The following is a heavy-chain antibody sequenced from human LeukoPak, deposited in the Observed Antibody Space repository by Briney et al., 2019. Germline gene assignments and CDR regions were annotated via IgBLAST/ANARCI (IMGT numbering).Heavy chain of an antibody. J-gene: IGHJ3*02. V-gene: IGHV3-48*04. CDR1: GFTLSTYS. CDR3: ARGNDSGTYYGDAFDI. D-gene: IGHD1-26*01. CDR2: ISSSGSTI. Sequence: GGSLRLSCAVSGFTLSTYSMNWVRKAPGKGLEWVSYISSSGSTIHYADSVKGRFTISRDNAKNSLYLQMNSLRADDTAVYHCARGNDSGTYYGDAFDIWGQGTMVTVSS.